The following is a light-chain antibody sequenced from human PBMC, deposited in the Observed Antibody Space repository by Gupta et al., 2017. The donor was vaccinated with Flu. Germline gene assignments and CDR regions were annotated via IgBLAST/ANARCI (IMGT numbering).Light chain of an antibody. J-gene: IGKJ4*01. V-gene: IGKV3-20*01. Sequence: EIVLTQSPGTLSLSPGERATLSCPATQSMSSSYLGWYQQRPGQAPRLLIYAASTRAAGIPDRFSGAGSGTDFTLIIDKLEPEDSAIYYCQQYGSSPVTFGGGTKVEIK. CDR3: QQYGSSPVT. CDR2: AAS. CDR1: QSMSSSY.